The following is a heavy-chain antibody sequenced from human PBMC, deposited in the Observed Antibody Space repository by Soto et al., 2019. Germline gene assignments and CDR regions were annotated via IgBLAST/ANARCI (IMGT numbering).Heavy chain of an antibody. D-gene: IGHD2-21*02. V-gene: IGHV3-30-3*01. CDR1: GFTFSSYA. CDR2: ISYDGSNK. J-gene: IGHJ3*02. CDR3: ARVRIYGGNFADAFDI. Sequence: GSLRLSCAASGFTFSSYAMHWVRQAPGKGLEWVAVISYDGSNKYYADSVKGRFTISRDNSKNTLYLQMNSLRAEDTAVYYCARVRIYGGNFADAFDIWGQGTMVTVSS.